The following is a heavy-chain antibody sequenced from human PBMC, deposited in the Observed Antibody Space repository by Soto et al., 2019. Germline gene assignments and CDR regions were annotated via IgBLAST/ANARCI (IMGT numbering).Heavy chain of an antibody. CDR3: ARGSLVYHPPNSTDV. V-gene: IGHV4-59*01. D-gene: IGHD6-6*01. CDR1: GGSISSYY. Sequence: PSETLSLTCTVSGGSISSYYWSWIRQPPGKGLEWIGCIYYSGSTNYNPSLKSRVTISVDTSKNQFSLKLSSVTAADTAVYYCARGSLVYHPPNSTDVPGTGTAVTVSS. CDR2: IYYSGST. J-gene: IGHJ6*03.